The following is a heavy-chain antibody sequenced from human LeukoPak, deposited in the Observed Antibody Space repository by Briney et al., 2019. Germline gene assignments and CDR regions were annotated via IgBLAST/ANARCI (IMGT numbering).Heavy chain of an antibody. CDR2: IYYSGII. J-gene: IGHJ5*02. D-gene: IGHD6-13*01. CDR3: ARKRSNSSSPWLVRNRRNWFDP. CDR1: GGSISSSSYY. V-gene: IGHV4-39*07. Sequence: PSETLSLTCTVSGGSISSSSYYWGWIRQPPGKGLEWIGSIYYSGIIYYNPSLKSRVTISVDTSKNQFSLKLSSVTAADTAVYYCARKRSNSSSPWLVRNRRNWFDPWGQGTLVTVSS.